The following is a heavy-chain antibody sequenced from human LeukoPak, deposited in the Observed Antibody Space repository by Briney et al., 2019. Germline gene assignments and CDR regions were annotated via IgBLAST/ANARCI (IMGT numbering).Heavy chain of an antibody. CDR2: ISGSGGST. V-gene: IGHV3-23*01. CDR1: GFRFSDYT. J-gene: IGHJ4*02. CDR3: AKEVIVGVSFDY. Sequence: GGSLRLSCAASGFRFSDYTMTWVRQAPGKGLEWVAAISGSGGSTYYADSVKGRFTISRDNFKNTLYLQMNSLRAEDTAVYYCAKEVIVGVSFDYWGQGTLVTVSS. D-gene: IGHD1-26*01.